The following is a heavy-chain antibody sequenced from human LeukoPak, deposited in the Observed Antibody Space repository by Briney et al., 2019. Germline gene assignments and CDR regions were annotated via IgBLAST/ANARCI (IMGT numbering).Heavy chain of an antibody. CDR3: AGDGSGSYYNPTTFFDY. V-gene: IGHV3-48*03. CDR1: GFTFSSYE. CDR2: ISSSGSTI. D-gene: IGHD3-10*01. Sequence: PGGSLRLSCAASGFTFSSYEMNWVRQAPGKGLEWVSYISSSGSTIYYADSVKGRFTISRNNAKNSLYLQMNSLRAEDTAVYYCAGDGSGSYYNPTTFFDYWGQGTLVTVSS. J-gene: IGHJ4*02.